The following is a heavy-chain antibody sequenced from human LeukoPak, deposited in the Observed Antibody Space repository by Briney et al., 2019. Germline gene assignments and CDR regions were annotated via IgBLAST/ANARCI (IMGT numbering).Heavy chain of an antibody. D-gene: IGHD3-16*01. CDR1: GGSISSYY. Sequence: PSETLSLTCTVSGGSISSYYWSWIRQPPGKGLEWIGYIYYSGSTNYNPSLKSRVTISVDTSKNQFALKLSSVTAADTAVYYCARETSQKGAHYMDVWGKGTTVTISS. CDR3: ARETSQKGAHYMDV. J-gene: IGHJ6*03. CDR2: IYYSGST. V-gene: IGHV4-59*01.